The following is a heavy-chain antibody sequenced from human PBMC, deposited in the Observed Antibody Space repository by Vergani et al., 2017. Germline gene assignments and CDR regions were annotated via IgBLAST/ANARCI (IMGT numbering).Heavy chain of an antibody. Sequence: QVQLVQSGAEVKKPGSSVKVSCKASGGTFSSYAISWVRQAPGQGLEWMGGIIPIFGTANYAQKFQGRVTMTRDTSISTAYMELSRLRSDDTAVYYCARVRATTVVTPFDYWGQGTLVTVSS. V-gene: IGHV1-69*06. CDR2: IIPIFGTA. CDR3: ARVRATTVVTPFDY. D-gene: IGHD4-23*01. CDR1: GGTFSSYA. J-gene: IGHJ4*02.